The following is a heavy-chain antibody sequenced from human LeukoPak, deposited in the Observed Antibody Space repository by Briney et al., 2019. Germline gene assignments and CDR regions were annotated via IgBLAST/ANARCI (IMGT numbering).Heavy chain of an antibody. CDR1: GFTLSNAW. V-gene: IGHV3-15*01. CDR2: IKSKTHAATT. D-gene: IGHD2-15*01. J-gene: IGHJ6*03. Sequence: GGSLRLSCAASGFTLSNAWMSWVRQAPGKGREGVGRIKSKTHAATTDYAAPVKARFTISRDDSKNTLYLQMNSLKTEDTALYYCSCPLNYYYYYMDVWGKGTTVTVSS. CDR3: SCPLNYYYYYMDV.